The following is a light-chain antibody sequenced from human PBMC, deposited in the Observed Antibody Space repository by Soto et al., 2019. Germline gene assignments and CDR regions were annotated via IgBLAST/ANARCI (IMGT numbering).Light chain of an antibody. CDR1: QSVSSSY. J-gene: IGKJ3*01. CDR2: GAS. CDR3: QQYGTSPFT. V-gene: IGKV3-20*01. Sequence: EIVLTQSPGTLSLSPGERATLSCRASQSVSSSYLAWYQQKPGQAPRLLISGASNRATGIPDRFSGSGSGTDFTLTISRLEPEDFAVYYCQQYGTSPFTFGPGTNVDIK.